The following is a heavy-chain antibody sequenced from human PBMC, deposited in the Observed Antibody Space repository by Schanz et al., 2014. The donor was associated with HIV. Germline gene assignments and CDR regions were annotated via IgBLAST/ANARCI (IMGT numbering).Heavy chain of an antibody. CDR1: GFSLSGYG. CDR3: ANTEFPYSSSSDYYYGMDV. J-gene: IGHJ6*02. Sequence: VQLVESGGGVVQPGRSLRLSCAASGFSLSGYGMNWVRQAPGKGLEWVSSISGSGGSTYYADSVKGRFTISRDNSRKTLYLQMNSLRVEDTAVYYCANTEFPYSSSSDYYYGMDVWGQGTTVTVSS. CDR2: ISGSGGST. V-gene: IGHV3-23*04. D-gene: IGHD6-6*01.